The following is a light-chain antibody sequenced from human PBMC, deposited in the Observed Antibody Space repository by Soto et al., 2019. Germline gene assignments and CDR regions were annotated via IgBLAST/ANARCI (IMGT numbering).Light chain of an antibody. CDR2: GAS. J-gene: IGKJ4*01. CDR1: QSVSSSY. CDR3: QQYGSSLLT. V-gene: IGKV3-20*01. Sequence: EIVLTQSPGTLSWSPGERGTLSCRASQSVSSSYLAWYQQKPGQAPRLLIYGASSRATGIPDRFSGSGSGTDFTLTISRLEPEDFAVYYCQQYGSSLLTFGGGTKVEIK.